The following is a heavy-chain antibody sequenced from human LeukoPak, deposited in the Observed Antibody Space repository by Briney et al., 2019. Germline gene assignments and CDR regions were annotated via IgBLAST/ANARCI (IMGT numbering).Heavy chain of an antibody. V-gene: IGHV4-34*01. J-gene: IGHJ4*02. D-gene: IGHD6-13*01. CDR2: INHSGST. CDR1: GGSFSGYY. Sequence: SETLSLTCAVYGGSFSGYYWSWIRQPPGKGLEWIGEINHSGSTNYNPSLKSRVTISVDTSKNQFSLKLSSVTAADTAVYYCARGGDSSSWRGRLYDYWGQGTLVTVSS. CDR3: ARGGDSSSWRGRLYDY.